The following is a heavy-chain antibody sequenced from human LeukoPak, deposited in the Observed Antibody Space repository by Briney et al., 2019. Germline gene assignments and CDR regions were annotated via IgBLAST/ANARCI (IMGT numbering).Heavy chain of an antibody. V-gene: IGHV4-59*08. CDR2: IYYSGST. CDR1: GGSISSYY. J-gene: IGHJ3*02. Sequence: SETLSLTCTVSGGSISSYYWSWIWQPPGKGLEWIGYIYYSGSTNYNPSLKSRVTISVDTSKNQFSLKLSSVTAADTAVYYCARHGPGAADAFDIWGQGTMVTVSS. D-gene: IGHD3-10*01. CDR3: ARHGPGAADAFDI.